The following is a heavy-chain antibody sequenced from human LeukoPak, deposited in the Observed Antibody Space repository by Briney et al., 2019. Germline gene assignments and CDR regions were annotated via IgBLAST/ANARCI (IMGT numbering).Heavy chain of an antibody. CDR3: ARNRSKYYDFWSGYTPGSVGMDV. Sequence: PGGSLRLSYAASGFTFSSYGMHWVRQAPGKGLEWVAVIWYDGSNKYYADSVKGRFTISRDNSKNTLYLQMNSLRAEDTAVYYCARNRSKYYDFWSGYTPGSVGMDVWGQGTTVTVSS. J-gene: IGHJ6*02. D-gene: IGHD3-3*01. V-gene: IGHV3-33*01. CDR2: IWYDGSNK. CDR1: GFTFSSYG.